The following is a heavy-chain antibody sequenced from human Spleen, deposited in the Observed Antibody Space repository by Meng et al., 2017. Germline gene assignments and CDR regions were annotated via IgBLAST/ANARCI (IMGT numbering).Heavy chain of an antibody. Sequence: ASVKVSCKASGYIFASRYIHWVRQAPGQGLEWMGWINTNTGNPTYAQGFTGRLVFSLDTSVSTAYLQLSGLKADDTAVYYCTRDGYSDCSSTSCFDYWGQGSPVTVSS. V-gene: IGHV7-4-1*02. CDR1: GYIFASRY. CDR2: INTNTGNP. J-gene: IGHJ4*02. D-gene: IGHD2-2*01. CDR3: TRDGYSDCSSTSCFDY.